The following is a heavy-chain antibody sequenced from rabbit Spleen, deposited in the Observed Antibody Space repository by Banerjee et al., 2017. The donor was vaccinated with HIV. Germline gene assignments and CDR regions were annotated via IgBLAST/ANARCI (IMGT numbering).Heavy chain of an antibody. CDR2: IHNGDGST. J-gene: IGHJ4*01. V-gene: IGHV1S40*01. Sequence: QSLEESGGDLVKPGASLALTCTASGVSFSNSAMCWVRQAPGKRPEWIACIHNGDGSTHYANWAKGRFTISKTSSTTVTLQMTSLTAADTATYFCARKDASIGWCFDLWGQGPLVTVS. CDR3: ARKDASIGWCFDL. CDR1: GVSFSNSA. D-gene: IGHD4-1*01.